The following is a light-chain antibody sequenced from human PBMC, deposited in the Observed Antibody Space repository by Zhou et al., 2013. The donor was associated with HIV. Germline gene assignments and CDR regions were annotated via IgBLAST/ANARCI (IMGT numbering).Light chain of an antibody. CDR1: SSDVGYYNY. CDR2: EAS. CDR3: GSYAGSSSWI. V-gene: IGLV2-8*01. Sequence: QSALTQPPSASGTPGQSVTISCTGSSSDVGYYNYVAWYQQHPGKVPKIMIYEASKRPSGVPDRFSGSKSGNTASLTVSGLQPEDEAEYYCGSYAGSSSWIFGGGTKLTVI. J-gene: IGLJ2*01.